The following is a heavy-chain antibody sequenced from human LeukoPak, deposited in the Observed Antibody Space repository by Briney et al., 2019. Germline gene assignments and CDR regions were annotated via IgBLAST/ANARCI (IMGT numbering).Heavy chain of an antibody. Sequence: ASVKVSCKASGYTFTSYGISWVRQAPGQGLEWMGWISAYNGNTNYAQKLQGRVTMTTDTSTSTAYMELRSLRSDDTAVYYCARSNPKASIFGVVIIQYYFDYWGQGTLVTVSS. J-gene: IGHJ4*02. D-gene: IGHD3-3*01. V-gene: IGHV1-18*01. CDR3: ARSNPKASIFGVVIIQYYFDY. CDR2: ISAYNGNT. CDR1: GYTFTSYG.